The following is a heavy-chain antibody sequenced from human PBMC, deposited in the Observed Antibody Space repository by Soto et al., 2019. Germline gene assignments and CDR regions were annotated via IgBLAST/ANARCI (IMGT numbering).Heavy chain of an antibody. CDR2: ISYDGNNK. J-gene: IGHJ6*03. V-gene: IGHV3-30*18. CDR1: GFTFSSYG. D-gene: IGHD2-2*01. Sequence: QVQLVESGGGVVQPGRSLRLSCAASGFTFSSYGMHWVRQAPGKGLEWVAVISYDGNNKYYADSVKGRFTISRDNSKNTLYLQMNRLRAEDTAVYYCAKGGGNPAAPTYSYYYYYMDVWGKGTTVTVSS. CDR3: AKGGGNPAAPTYSYYYYYMDV.